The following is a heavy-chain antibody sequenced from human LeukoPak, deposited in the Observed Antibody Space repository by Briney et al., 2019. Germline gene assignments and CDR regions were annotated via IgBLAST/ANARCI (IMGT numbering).Heavy chain of an antibody. J-gene: IGHJ6*03. CDR2: IYHSGST. V-gene: IGHV4-30-2*01. D-gene: IGHD3-22*01. CDR3: ARGQGSSGYYRTYYYYYMDV. CDR1: GGSISSGGYS. Sequence: PSETLSLTCAVSGGSISSGGYSWSWIRQPSGKGLEWIGYIYHSGSTYYNPSLKSRVTISVDRSKNQFSLKLSSVTAADTAVYYCARGQGSSGYYRTYYYYYMDVWGKGTTVTVSS.